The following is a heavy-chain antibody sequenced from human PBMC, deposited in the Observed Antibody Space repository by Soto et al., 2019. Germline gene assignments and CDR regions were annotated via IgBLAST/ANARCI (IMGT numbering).Heavy chain of an antibody. CDR1: GITFGNRA. D-gene: IGHD3-10*01. Sequence: PGGSLRLSCVASGITFGNRAMSWVRQAPGEGLEWVSAITDTGGDAKYADSVRGRFAISRDNSKNTLYLQMSSLRAEDSAVYYCARGSKASYPGSRIFDFWGRGTLVTVSS. CDR2: ITDTGGDA. V-gene: IGHV3-23*01. CDR3: ARGSKASYPGSRIFDF. J-gene: IGHJ4*02.